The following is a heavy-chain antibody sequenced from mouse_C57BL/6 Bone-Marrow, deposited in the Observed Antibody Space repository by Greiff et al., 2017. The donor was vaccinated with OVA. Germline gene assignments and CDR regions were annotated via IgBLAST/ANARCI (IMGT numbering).Heavy chain of an antibody. V-gene: IGHV1-55*01. CDR1: GYTFTSYW. CDR3: ARIRIYYGYALAMDY. J-gene: IGHJ4*01. CDR2: IYPGDGDT. Sequence: QVQLQQPGAELVKPGASVKMSCKASGYTFTSYWITWVKQRPGKGLEWIGRIYPGDGDTNYNEKFKGKATLTAEKSSSTAYMQLSSLTSEDSAVYFCARIRIYYGYALAMDYWGQGTSVTVSS. D-gene: IGHD2-2*01.